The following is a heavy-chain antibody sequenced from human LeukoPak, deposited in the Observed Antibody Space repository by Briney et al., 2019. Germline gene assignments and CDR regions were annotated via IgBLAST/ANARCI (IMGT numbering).Heavy chain of an antibody. J-gene: IGHJ4*02. CDR2: TYSRSKWNN. Sequence: SQTLSLNCAISGDSVSSNRVTWNWIRQSPSRGLEWLGRTYSRSKWNNDYAISVKSRITINPDTSKNQFSLQPQSMTPEDTAVYYCARARDGTFDYWGQGTLVTVSS. CDR1: GDSVSSNRVT. CDR3: ARARDGTFDY. D-gene: IGHD5-24*01. V-gene: IGHV6-1*01.